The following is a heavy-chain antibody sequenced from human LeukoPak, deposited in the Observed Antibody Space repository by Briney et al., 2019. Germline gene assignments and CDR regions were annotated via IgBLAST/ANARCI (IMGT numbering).Heavy chain of an antibody. CDR1: GGTFSSYA. CDR2: IIPIFGTA. CDR3: ASSITMVRGVLFDY. V-gene: IGHV1-69*13. Sequence: SVEVSCKASGGTFSSYAISWVRQAPGQGLEWMGGIIPIFGTANHAQKFQGRVTITADESTSTAYMELSSLRSKDTAVYYCASSITMVRGVLFDYWGQGTLVTVSS. J-gene: IGHJ4*02. D-gene: IGHD3-10*01.